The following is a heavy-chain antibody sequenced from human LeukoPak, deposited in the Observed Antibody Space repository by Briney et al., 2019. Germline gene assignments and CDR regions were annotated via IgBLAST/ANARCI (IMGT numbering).Heavy chain of an antibody. J-gene: IGHJ4*02. CDR1: GGSISSGGYY. V-gene: IGHV4-30-2*01. Sequence: PSQTLSLTCTVSGGSISSGGYYWSWIRQPPGKGLEWIGEINHSGSTNYNPSLKSRVTISVDTSKNQFSLKLGSVTAADTAVYYCARGALNYVWGSYRYNDYWGQGTLVTVSS. D-gene: IGHD3-16*02. CDR3: ARGALNYVWGSYRYNDY. CDR2: INHSGST.